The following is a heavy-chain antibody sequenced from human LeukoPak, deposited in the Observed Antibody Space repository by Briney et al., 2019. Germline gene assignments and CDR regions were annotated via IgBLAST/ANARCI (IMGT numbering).Heavy chain of an antibody. D-gene: IGHD3-3*01. Sequence: GGSLRLSCAASGFTFSKYGMHWVRQAPGKGLEWVAFIRSDGSNTHYADSVKGRFTISRDNSKNTLYLQMNSLRAEDTAVYYCARCPFYDFWSGYYFDYWGQGTLVTVSS. CDR2: IRSDGSNT. J-gene: IGHJ4*02. CDR3: ARCPFYDFWSGYYFDY. CDR1: GFTFSKYG. V-gene: IGHV3-30*02.